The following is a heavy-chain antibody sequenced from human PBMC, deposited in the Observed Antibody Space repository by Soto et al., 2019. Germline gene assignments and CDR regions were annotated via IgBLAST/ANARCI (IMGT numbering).Heavy chain of an antibody. CDR1: RFTFSDYY. CDR2: ISSSGSPI. Sequence: GSLRLSCAAPRFTFSDYYMSWILQAPGKGLEWVSYISSSGSPIYYVDSVKGRFTISRDNAKNSLYLQTNSLRAEDTAVYYCARDLPYRPTPFDYWGQGTLVTVSS. V-gene: IGHV3-11*01. CDR3: ARDLPYRPTPFDY. D-gene: IGHD3-16*02. J-gene: IGHJ4*02.